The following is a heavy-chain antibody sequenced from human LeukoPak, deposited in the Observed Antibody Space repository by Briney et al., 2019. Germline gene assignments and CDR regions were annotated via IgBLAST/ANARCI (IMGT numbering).Heavy chain of an antibody. CDR1: GYTFTSYY. CDR2: INPSGGST. Sequence: GASVKVSCKASGYTFTSYYMHWVRQAPGQGREWMGIINPSGGSTSYAQKFQGRVTMTRDTSTSTVYMELSSLRSEDTAVYYCARGPYYYDSSGYFLYYFDYWGQGTLVTVSS. V-gene: IGHV1-46*01. D-gene: IGHD3-22*01. J-gene: IGHJ4*02. CDR3: ARGPYYYDSSGYFLYYFDY.